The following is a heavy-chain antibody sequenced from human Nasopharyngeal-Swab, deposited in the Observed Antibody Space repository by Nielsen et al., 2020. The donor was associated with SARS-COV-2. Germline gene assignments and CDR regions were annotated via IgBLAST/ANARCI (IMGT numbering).Heavy chain of an antibody. V-gene: IGHV1-69*01. CDR3: ARVRNFWSGYPNYYYYYYMDV. CDR2: IIPIFGTA. J-gene: IGHJ6*03. D-gene: IGHD3-3*01. Sequence: WVRQAPGQGLEWMGGIIPIFGTANYAQKFQGRVTIIADESTSTAYMELSSLRSEDTAVYYCARVRNFWSGYPNYYYYYYMDVWGKGTTVTVSS.